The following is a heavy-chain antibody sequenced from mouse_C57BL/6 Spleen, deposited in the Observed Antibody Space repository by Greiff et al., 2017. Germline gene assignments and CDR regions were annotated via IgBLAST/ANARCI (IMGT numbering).Heavy chain of an antibody. CDR3: ARAGDGYSYAMDY. J-gene: IGHJ4*01. D-gene: IGHD2-3*01. V-gene: IGHV5-16*01. Sequence: EVQVVESEGGLVQPGSSMKLSCTASGFTFSDYYMAWVRQVPEKGLEWVANINYDGSSTYYLDSLKSRFIISRDNAKNILYLQMSSLKSEDTATYFCARAGDGYSYAMDYWGQGTSVTVSS. CDR1: GFTFSDYY. CDR2: INYDGSST.